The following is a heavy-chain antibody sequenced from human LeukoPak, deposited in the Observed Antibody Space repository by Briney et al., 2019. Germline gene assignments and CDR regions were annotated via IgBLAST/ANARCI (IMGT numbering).Heavy chain of an antibody. J-gene: IGHJ4*02. CDR3: ARVVDHFWSGNDY. D-gene: IGHD3-3*02. Sequence: PGGSLRLSCAASRFTLSNFAMSWVPQAPGKGLEWVSVINGNGASTNYADSVKGRFTISRDNSKNTLYLQMNSLRAEDTAAYHCARVVDHFWSGNDYWGQGTLVTVSS. V-gene: IGHV3-23*01. CDR2: INGNGAST. CDR1: RFTLSNFA.